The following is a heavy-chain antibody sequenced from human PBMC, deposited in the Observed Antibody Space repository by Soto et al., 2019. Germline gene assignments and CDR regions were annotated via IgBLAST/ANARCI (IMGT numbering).Heavy chain of an antibody. J-gene: IGHJ5*02. CDR2: ISSSSSYI. CDR1: GFTFSSYS. V-gene: IGHV3-21*01. CDR3: AQIAVAANWFDP. D-gene: IGHD6-19*01. Sequence: EVQLVESGGGLVKPGGSLRLSCAASGFTFSSYSMNWVRQAPGKGLEWVSSISSSSSYIYYADSVKGRFTISRDNAKNSLYLQMNSLRAEDTAVYYCAQIAVAANWFDPWGQGTLVTVSS.